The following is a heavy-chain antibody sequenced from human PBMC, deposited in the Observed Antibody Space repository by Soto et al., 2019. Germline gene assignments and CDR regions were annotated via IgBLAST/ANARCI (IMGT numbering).Heavy chain of an antibody. Sequence: ASVKVSCKASGYTFISYGISLVRQAPGQGLEWMGWISAYNGNTKYAQKLQGRVFMTTDTSTKIAYMELRSLRSDDTAVYYCARGKYSSSWYPWFDPWGQGTQVTVSS. CDR1: GYTFISYG. D-gene: IGHD6-13*01. CDR3: ARGKYSSSWYPWFDP. J-gene: IGHJ5*02. V-gene: IGHV1-18*01. CDR2: ISAYNGNT.